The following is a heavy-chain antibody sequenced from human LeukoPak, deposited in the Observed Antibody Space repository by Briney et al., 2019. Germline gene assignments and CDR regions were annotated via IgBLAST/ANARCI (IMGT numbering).Heavy chain of an antibody. CDR3: ASLLQGVYGFDYYYYYMVV. Sequence: SVKVSCKASGGTFSSYAISWVRQAPGQGLEWMGGIIPIFGTANYAQKFQGRVTITADESTSTAYMELSSLRSEDTAVYYCASLLQGVYGFDYYYYYMVVWGKGTTVTVSS. D-gene: IGHD3-10*01. CDR1: GGTFSSYA. V-gene: IGHV1-69*01. J-gene: IGHJ6*03. CDR2: IIPIFGTA.